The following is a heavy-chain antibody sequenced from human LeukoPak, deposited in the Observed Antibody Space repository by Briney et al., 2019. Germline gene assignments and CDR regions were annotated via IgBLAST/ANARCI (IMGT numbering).Heavy chain of an antibody. D-gene: IGHD2-15*01. V-gene: IGHV1-69*05. CDR2: IIPIFGTP. CDR1: GGTFSSYA. CDR3: ARDMVGYCSGGSCWFDP. J-gene: IGHJ5*02. Sequence: ASVKVSCKASGGTFSSYAISWVRQAPGQGLEWMGRIIPIFGTPNYAQKFQGRVTITTDESTSTAYMELSSLRSEDTAVYYCARDMVGYCSGGSCWFDPWGQGTLVTVSS.